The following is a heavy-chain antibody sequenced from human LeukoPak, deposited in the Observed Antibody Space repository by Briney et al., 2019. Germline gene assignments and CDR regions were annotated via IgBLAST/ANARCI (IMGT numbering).Heavy chain of an antibody. D-gene: IGHD1-14*01. Sequence: ASVKVSCKASGYTFTTYGINWVRQAPGQGLEWMGWISGYNGNTNSAQKVQGRITMTTDTSTSTAYMELRSLRSDDTAVYYCARDRETGYYFGVDVRSQGTTVTVSS. J-gene: IGHJ6*02. CDR3: ARDRETGYYFGVDV. V-gene: IGHV1-18*01. CDR2: ISGYNGNT. CDR1: GYTFTTYG.